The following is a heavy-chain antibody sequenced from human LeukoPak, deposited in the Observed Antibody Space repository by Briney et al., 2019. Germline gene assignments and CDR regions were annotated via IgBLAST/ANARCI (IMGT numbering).Heavy chain of an antibody. CDR1: GYTFTGFY. V-gene: IGHV1-2*02. J-gene: IGHJ4*02. Sequence: ASVKVSCKASGYTFTGFYMHWVRQAPGQGLEWMGWINPNSGGTNYAQKFQGRVTMTRDTSISTAYMELSRLRSDDTAVYYCARARVGDSSGYYYDYWGQGTLVTVSS. CDR2: INPNSGGT. D-gene: IGHD3-22*01. CDR3: ARARVGDSSGYYYDY.